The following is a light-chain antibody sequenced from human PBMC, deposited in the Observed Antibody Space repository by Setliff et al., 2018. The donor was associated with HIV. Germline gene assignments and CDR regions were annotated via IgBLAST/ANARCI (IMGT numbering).Light chain of an antibody. CDR3: AAWDDSLSGSYV. Sequence: QSVLAQPPSASGTPGQRVTISCSGGSSNIGSNHVYWYQQLPGTTPKLLIYRNNQRPSGVPDRFSGSKSGTSASLAISGLRSEDEADYFCAAWDDSLSGSYVFGAGTKGTVL. J-gene: IGLJ1*01. CDR2: RNN. V-gene: IGLV1-47*01. CDR1: SSNIGSNH.